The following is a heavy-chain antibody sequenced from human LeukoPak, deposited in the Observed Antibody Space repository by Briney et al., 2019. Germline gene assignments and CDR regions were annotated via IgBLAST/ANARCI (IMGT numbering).Heavy chain of an antibody. D-gene: IGHD2-21*02. CDR2: IISSGSTI. V-gene: IGHV3-48*03. J-gene: IGHJ6*02. CDR3: ARVRCGGDCYSLVRYYYSGMDV. Sequence: PGGSLRLSCAASGFTFSSSEMNWVRQAPGKGLEWVSYIISSGSTIYYVDSVKGRFTISRDNAKNSLYLQMNSLRAEDTAVYYCARVRCGGDCYSLVRYYYSGMDVWGQGTTVTVSS. CDR1: GFTFSSSE.